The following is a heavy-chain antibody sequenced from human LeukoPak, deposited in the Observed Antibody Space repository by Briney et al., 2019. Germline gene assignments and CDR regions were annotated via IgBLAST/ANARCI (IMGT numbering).Heavy chain of an antibody. CDR2: IYWNDDK. CDR1: GFSLSTSGVG. J-gene: IGHJ4*02. D-gene: IGHD3-10*01. V-gene: IGHV2-5*01. Sequence: ESGPTLVNPTQTPTLTCTFSGFSLSTSGVGVGWIRQPPGKALEWLALIYWNDDKRYSPSLKSRLTITKDTSKNQVVLTMTNMDPADTATYYCAHRRRGITMVRGVIRPPYYFDYWGQGTLVTVSS. CDR3: AHRRRGITMVRGVIRPPYYFDY.